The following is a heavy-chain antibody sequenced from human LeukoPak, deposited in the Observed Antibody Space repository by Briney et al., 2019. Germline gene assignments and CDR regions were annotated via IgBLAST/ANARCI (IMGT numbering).Heavy chain of an antibody. CDR3: ARVSVTAPYFDY. V-gene: IGHV3-48*02. CDR1: GFTFSSYA. Sequence: GGSLRLSCAASGFTFSSYAMSWVRKAPGKGLGWFSYISSSSSTIYYADSVKGRFTISRDNAKNSLYLQMNSLRDEDTAVYYCARVSVTAPYFDYWGQGTLVTVSS. CDR2: ISSSSSTI. D-gene: IGHD2-21*02. J-gene: IGHJ4*02.